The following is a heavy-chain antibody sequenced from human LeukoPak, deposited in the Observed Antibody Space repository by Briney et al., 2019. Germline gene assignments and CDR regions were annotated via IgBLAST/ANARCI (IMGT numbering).Heavy chain of an antibody. J-gene: IGHJ6*03. CDR2: INHSGST. CDR3: ARGHIVVVPAAINYYYVDV. CDR1: GGSFSGYY. V-gene: IGHV4-34*01. D-gene: IGHD2-2*01. Sequence: SETLSLTCAVYGGSFSGYYWSWIRQPPGKGLEWIGEINHSGSTNYNPSLKSRVTISVDTSKNQFSLKLSSVTAADTAVYYCARGHIVVVPAAINYYYVDVWGKGTTVTVSS.